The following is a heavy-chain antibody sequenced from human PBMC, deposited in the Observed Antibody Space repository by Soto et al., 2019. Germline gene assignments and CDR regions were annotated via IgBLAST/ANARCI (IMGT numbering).Heavy chain of an antibody. Sequence: PGGSLRLSCAASGFTFSSYAMHWVRQAPGKGLEWVAVISYDGSNKYYADSVKGRFTISRDNSKNTLYLQMNSLRAEDTAVYYCARDSIVSGHRDYYYYGMDVWGQGTTVTVSS. CDR2: ISYDGSNK. CDR3: ARDSIVSGHRDYYYYGMDV. CDR1: GFTFSSYA. D-gene: IGHD2-21*01. J-gene: IGHJ6*02. V-gene: IGHV3-30-3*01.